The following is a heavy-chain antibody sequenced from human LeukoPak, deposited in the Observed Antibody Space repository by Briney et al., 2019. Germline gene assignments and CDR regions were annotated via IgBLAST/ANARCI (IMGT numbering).Heavy chain of an antibody. CDR1: GYSISSGHY. J-gene: IGHJ3*02. D-gene: IGHD1-1*01. Sequence: PSETLSLTCTVSGYSISSGHYWGWIRQPAGKGLEWIGTIYHRGSTYYNPSLKSRVTISVGTSKNQFSLNLSSVTAADTAVYYCARVGRYAFDIWGQGTMVSVSS. V-gene: IGHV4-38-2*02. CDR3: ARVGRYAFDI. CDR2: IYHRGST.